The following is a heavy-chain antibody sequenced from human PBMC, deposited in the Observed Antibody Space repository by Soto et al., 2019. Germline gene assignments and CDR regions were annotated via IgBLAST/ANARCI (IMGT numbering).Heavy chain of an antibody. J-gene: IGHJ6*02. V-gene: IGHV1-18*01. Sequence: GASVKVSCKASGYTFTSYGISWVRQAPGQGLEWMGWISAYNGNTNYAQKLQGRVTMTTDTSTSTAYMELRSLRSGDTAVYYCARVRNVDRNYYGMDVWGQGTTVTVSS. CDR2: ISAYNGNT. CDR3: ARVRNVDRNYYGMDV. D-gene: IGHD5-12*01. CDR1: GYTFTSYG.